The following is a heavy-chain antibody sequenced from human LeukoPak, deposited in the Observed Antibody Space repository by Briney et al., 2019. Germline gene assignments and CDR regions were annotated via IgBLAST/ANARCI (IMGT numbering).Heavy chain of an antibody. CDR3: ARHGGYAYAFDI. J-gene: IGHJ3*02. CDR1: GVSISSRSYY. V-gene: IGHV4-39*01. Sequence: SETLSLTCTVSGVSISSRSYYWGWIRQPPGKGLEWIGSIYYSGSTYYNPSLKSRVTMSVDTSKHQFSLKLSSVTAPDRAVYYCARHGGYAYAFDIWGQGTTVTVSS. CDR2: IYYSGST. D-gene: IGHD1-26*01.